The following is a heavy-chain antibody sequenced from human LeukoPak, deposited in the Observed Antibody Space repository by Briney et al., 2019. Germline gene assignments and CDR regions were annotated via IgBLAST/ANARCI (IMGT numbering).Heavy chain of an antibody. Sequence: ASVNVSCTASGYTFTSYDINWVRQATGPGHEWMGWINTNRGNTGYAQKFQGRVTMTRNTSISTAYMELSSLRSEDTAVYYCALVSSWSHPNWFDPWGQGTLVTVSS. CDR2: INTNRGNT. CDR3: ALVSSWSHPNWFDP. CDR1: GYTFTSYD. D-gene: IGHD6-13*01. J-gene: IGHJ5*02. V-gene: IGHV1-8*01.